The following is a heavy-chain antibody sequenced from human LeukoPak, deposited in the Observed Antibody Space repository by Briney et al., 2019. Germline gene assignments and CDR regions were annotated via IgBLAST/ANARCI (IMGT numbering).Heavy chain of an antibody. Sequence: GRSLRLSCAASGFTFSSYGMHWVRQAPGKGPEWVAVISYDGSNKYYADSVKGRFTISRDNSKNTLYLQMNSLRAEDTAVYYCAKEIVATSFFEGTDVWGKGTTVTVSS. D-gene: IGHD5-12*01. CDR2: ISYDGSNK. CDR1: GFTFSSYG. CDR3: AKEIVATSFFEGTDV. V-gene: IGHV3-30*18. J-gene: IGHJ6*04.